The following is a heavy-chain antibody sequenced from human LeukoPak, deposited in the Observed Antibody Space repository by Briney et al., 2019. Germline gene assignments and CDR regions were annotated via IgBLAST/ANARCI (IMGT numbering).Heavy chain of an antibody. J-gene: IGHJ6*02. CDR1: GFTFSNYA. V-gene: IGHV3-30*14. Sequence: LRLSCAASGFTFSNYAMHWVRQAPGKGLEWVAVVSYDGSNKYYADSVKGRFTISRDNSKNTLYLQMSSLRAEDTAVYYCVKGSNPYYYYGMDVWGQGTTVTVSS. CDR3: VKGSNPYYYYGMDV. D-gene: IGHD1-26*01. CDR2: VSYDGSNK.